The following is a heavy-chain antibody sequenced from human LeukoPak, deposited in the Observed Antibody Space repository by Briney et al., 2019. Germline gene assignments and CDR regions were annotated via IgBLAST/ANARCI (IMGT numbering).Heavy chain of an antibody. J-gene: IGHJ4*02. CDR2: MYYSGTT. V-gene: IGHV4-59*01. CDR3: ARLYSGSAGDY. Sequence: SETLSLTCTVSGGSINNYYWNWIRQSPGKGLEWIGYMYYSGTTNYNPSLKSRVTISIDTSKNQFSLKLSSVTAADTAVYYCARLYSGSAGDYWGQGTLVTVSS. D-gene: IGHD6-19*01. CDR1: GGSINNYY.